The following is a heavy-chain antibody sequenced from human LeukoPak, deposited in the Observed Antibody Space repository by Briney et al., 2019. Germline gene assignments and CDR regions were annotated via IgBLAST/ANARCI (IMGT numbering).Heavy chain of an antibody. CDR2: ISGSGGST. Sequence: GGSLRLSCAASGFTSSSYAMSWVRQAPGKGLEWVSGISGSGGSTYYADSVKGRFTISRDDSKNTLYLQMNSLRAEDTAVYYCAKKATVTTSSTYYFDYWGQGTLVTVSS. CDR3: AKKATVTTSSTYYFDY. V-gene: IGHV3-23*01. D-gene: IGHD4-17*01. CDR1: GFTSSSYA. J-gene: IGHJ4*02.